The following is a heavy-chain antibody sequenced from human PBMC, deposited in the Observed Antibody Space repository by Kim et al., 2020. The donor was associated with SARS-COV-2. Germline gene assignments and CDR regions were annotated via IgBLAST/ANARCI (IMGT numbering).Heavy chain of an antibody. CDR2: NPNSGRT. V-gene: IGHV1-2*02. CDR3: ARAWDY. J-gene: IGHJ4*02. Sequence: NPNSGRTQYAQKFQRRVTKTMDTSISTAYMGLSRLRSDDTAVYYCARAWDYWGQGTLVTVSS.